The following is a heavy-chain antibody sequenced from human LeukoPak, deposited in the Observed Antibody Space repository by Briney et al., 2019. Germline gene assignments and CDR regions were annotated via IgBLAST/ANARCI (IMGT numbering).Heavy chain of an antibody. CDR1: GYIFTGYY. V-gene: IGHV1-2*02. D-gene: IGHD1-26*01. CDR3: ARHPYSGSYHFDY. CDR2: INPNSGGT. Sequence: ASVKDSCKASGYIFTGYYMHWVRQAPGQGLEWMGWINPNSGGTNSAQKFQGRVTMTRDTSISTAYMELSRLTSDDTAVYYCARHPYSGSYHFDYWGQGTLVTVSS. J-gene: IGHJ4*02.